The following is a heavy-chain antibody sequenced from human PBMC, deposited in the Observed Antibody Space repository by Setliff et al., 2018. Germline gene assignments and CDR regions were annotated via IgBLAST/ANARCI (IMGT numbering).Heavy chain of an antibody. Sequence: ASVKVSCKTSGYTFNDYGITWVRQVPGQGLEWMGWISSYTGKTYYAEKLQGRVTLTTDISTSTAYMGLGSLTTDDTAVYYCARVESMVRGKNILRHFDYWGQGIQVTVSS. V-gene: IGHV1-18*01. J-gene: IGHJ4*02. CDR1: GYTFNDYG. CDR2: ISSYTGKT. D-gene: IGHD3-10*01. CDR3: ARVESMVRGKNILRHFDY.